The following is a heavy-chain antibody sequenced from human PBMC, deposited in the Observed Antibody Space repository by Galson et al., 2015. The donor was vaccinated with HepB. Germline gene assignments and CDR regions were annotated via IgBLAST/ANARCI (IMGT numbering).Heavy chain of an antibody. Sequence: SLRLSCAASGFIFNNAWMSWVRQAPGKGLEWVGHIKSKTDGGTTDYAAPVKSRFTISRDDSKDTLYLQMNSLKTEDTAVYYCNTHRGYTGWAFFDYWGQGTLVTVSS. CDR1: GFIFNNAW. CDR2: IKSKTDGGTT. D-gene: IGHD5-18*01. J-gene: IGHJ4*02. CDR3: NTHRGYTGWAFFDY. V-gene: IGHV3-15*01.